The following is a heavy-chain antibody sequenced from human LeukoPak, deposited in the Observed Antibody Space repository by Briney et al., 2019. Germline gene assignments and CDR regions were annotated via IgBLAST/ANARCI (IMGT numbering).Heavy chain of an antibody. V-gene: IGHV3-21*01. CDR1: GFTFSSYS. D-gene: IGHD3-10*01. CDR2: ISSSSSYI. Sequence: GGSLRLSCAASGFTFSSYSINWVRQVPGKGLEWVSSISSSSSYIYYADSVKGRFTISRDNAKNSVYRQMKSLRAEDTAVYYCARDWAGSSYDYWGQGTLVTVSS. CDR3: ARDWAGSSYDY. J-gene: IGHJ4*02.